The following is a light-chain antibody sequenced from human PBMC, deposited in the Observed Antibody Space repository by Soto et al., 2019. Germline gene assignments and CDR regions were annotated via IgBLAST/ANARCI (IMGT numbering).Light chain of an antibody. Sequence: IQLTQSPSSLSASVGDRVTIVCRASESISDYLNCYQLKSGEAPKVLIYSASTLRGGVPSRFSGTGSGTEFTLTISSLQPEDVATYYCQQTFSHLLSFGGGTTVEIK. CDR3: QQTFSHLLS. J-gene: IGKJ4*01. CDR2: SAS. V-gene: IGKV1-39*01. CDR1: ESISDY.